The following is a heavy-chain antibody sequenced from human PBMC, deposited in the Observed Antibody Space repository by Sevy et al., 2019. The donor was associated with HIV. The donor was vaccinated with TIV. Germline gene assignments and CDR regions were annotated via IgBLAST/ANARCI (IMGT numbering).Heavy chain of an antibody. CDR1: GYTLTELS. CDR2: FDPEDGET. D-gene: IGHD2-2*01. CDR3: ATHPDIVVVPAAPNRAYGMDV. Sequence: ASVKVSCKVSGYTLTELSMHWVRQAPGKGLEWMGGFDPEDGETIYAQKFQGRVTMTEDTSTDTAYMELSRLRSEDTAVYYCATHPDIVVVPAAPNRAYGMDVWGQGTTVTVSS. V-gene: IGHV1-24*01. J-gene: IGHJ6*02.